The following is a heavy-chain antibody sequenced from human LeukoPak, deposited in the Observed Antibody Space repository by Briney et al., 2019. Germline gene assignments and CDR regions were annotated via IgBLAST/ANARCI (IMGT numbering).Heavy chain of an antibody. Sequence: GRSLRHSCAASGFTFSSYAMHWVRQAPGKGLEWVAVISYDGSNKYYADSVKGRFTISRDNSKNTLYLQMNSLRAEDTAVYYCARAKGVGAADYWGQGTLVTVSS. CDR1: GFTFSSYA. J-gene: IGHJ4*02. CDR2: ISYDGSNK. D-gene: IGHD1-26*01. V-gene: IGHV3-30*04. CDR3: ARAKGVGAADY.